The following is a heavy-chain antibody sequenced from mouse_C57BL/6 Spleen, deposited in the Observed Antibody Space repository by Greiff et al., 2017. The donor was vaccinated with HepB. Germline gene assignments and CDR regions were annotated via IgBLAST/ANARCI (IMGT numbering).Heavy chain of an antibody. Sequence: QVQLQQPGAELVMPGASVKLSCKASGYTFTSYWMHWVKQRPGQGLEWIGEIDPSDSYTNYNQKFKGKSTLTVDKSSSKAYMQLSSLTSEDSAVYYCATLTGFAYWGQGTLVTVSA. CDR1: GYTFTSYW. V-gene: IGHV1-69*01. CDR2: IDPSDSYT. J-gene: IGHJ3*01. D-gene: IGHD1-1*01. CDR3: ATLTGFAY.